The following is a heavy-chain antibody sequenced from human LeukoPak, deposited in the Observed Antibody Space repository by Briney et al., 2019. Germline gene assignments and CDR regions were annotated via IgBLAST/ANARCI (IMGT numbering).Heavy chain of an antibody. CDR3: ARSVLIAAAGTNYYYYYYMDV. D-gene: IGHD6-13*01. Sequence: ASVKVSCKASGYTFTSYDINWVRQATGQGLEWMGWMNPNSGNTGYAQKFQGRVTMTRNTSISTAYMELSSLRSEDTAVYYCARSVLIAAAGTNYYYYYYMDVWGKGTTVTISS. V-gene: IGHV1-8*02. J-gene: IGHJ6*03. CDR1: GYTFTSYD. CDR2: MNPNSGNT.